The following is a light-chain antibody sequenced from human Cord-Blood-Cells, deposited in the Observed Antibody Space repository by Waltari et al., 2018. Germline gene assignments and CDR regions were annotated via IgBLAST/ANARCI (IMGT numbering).Light chain of an antibody. V-gene: IGLV3-19*01. CDR2: GKN. Sequence: SSELTQDPAVSVALGQIVRITCQGDSLRSYYASWYQQKPGQAPVLGIYGKNNRPSGITDRFSGSSSGNTAALTIAGAQAEDEADYYCNSRDSSGNHWVFGGGTKLTVL. CDR1: SLRSYY. CDR3: NSRDSSGNHWV. J-gene: IGLJ3*02.